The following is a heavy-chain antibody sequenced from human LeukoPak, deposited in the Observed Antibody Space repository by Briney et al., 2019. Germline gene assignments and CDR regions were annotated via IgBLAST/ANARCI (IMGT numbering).Heavy chain of an antibody. Sequence: SETLSLTCAVYGGSFSGYYWSWIRQPPGKGLEWIGEINHSGSTNCNPSLKSRVTISVDTSKNQFSLKLSSVTAADTAVYYCARVVFSHYDFWSGYYDYWGQGTLVTVSS. D-gene: IGHD3-3*01. J-gene: IGHJ4*02. CDR2: INHSGST. CDR1: GGSFSGYY. V-gene: IGHV4-34*01. CDR3: ARVVFSHYDFWSGYYDY.